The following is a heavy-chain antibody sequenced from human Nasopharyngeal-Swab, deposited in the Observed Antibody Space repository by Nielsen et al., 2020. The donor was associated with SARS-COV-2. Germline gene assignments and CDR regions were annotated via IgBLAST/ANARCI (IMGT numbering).Heavy chain of an antibody. Sequence: VRQAPGKGLEWVAVIWYDGSNKYYADSVKGRFTISRDNSKNTLYLQMNSLRAEDTAVYNCARSGPYYYDSSGYRHGGAFDIWGQGTMVTVSS. CDR3: ARSGPYYYDSSGYRHGGAFDI. D-gene: IGHD3-22*01. J-gene: IGHJ3*02. V-gene: IGHV3-33*01. CDR2: IWYDGSNK.